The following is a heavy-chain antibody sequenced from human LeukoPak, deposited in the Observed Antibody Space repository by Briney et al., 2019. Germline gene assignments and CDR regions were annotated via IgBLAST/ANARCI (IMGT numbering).Heavy chain of an antibody. CDR2: IGTAGAT. D-gene: IGHD1-1*01. CDR3: ARELKFNDGFDALDI. J-gene: IGHJ3*02. V-gene: IGHV3-13*04. Sequence: PGGSLRLSCAASGFTFSNYDMHWVRQITGKGLEWVSAIGTAGATYYPGSVKGRFTVSRENAENSLYLQMNSLGVGDMAVYYCARELKFNDGFDALDIWGQGTMVAVSS. CDR1: GFTFSNYD.